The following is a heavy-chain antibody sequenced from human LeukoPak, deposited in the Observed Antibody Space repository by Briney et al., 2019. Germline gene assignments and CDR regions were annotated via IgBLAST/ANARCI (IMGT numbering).Heavy chain of an antibody. CDR3: ARGSGSKDY. D-gene: IGHD1-26*01. V-gene: IGHV4-59*01. Sequence: PSETLSLTCTVSGDSISSYYWSWIRQPPGKGLEWIGYIYYSGSTNYNPSLKSRVTISVDTSKNQFSLKLSSVTAADTAVYYCARGSGSKDYWGQGTLVTVSS. CDR2: IYYSGST. CDR1: GDSISSYY. J-gene: IGHJ4*02.